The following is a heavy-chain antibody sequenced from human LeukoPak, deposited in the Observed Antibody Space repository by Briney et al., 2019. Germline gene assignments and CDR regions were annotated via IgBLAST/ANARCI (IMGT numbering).Heavy chain of an antibody. Sequence: SETLSLTCTVSGGSISSYYWSWIRQPPGKGLEWIGYIYYSGSTNYNPSLKSRVTISVDTSKNQFSLKLSSVTAADTAVYYCARHHSTYCGCDCNSFLFDPWGQGTLVTVSS. J-gene: IGHJ5*02. CDR2: IYYSGST. CDR1: GGSISSYY. D-gene: IGHD2-21*02. V-gene: IGHV4-59*08. CDR3: ARHHSTYCGCDCNSFLFDP.